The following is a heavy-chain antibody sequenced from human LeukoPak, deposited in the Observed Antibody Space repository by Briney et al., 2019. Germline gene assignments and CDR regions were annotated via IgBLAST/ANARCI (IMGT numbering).Heavy chain of an antibody. J-gene: IGHJ5*02. Sequence: PSETLSLTCTVSGGSISSSSYYWGWIRQPPGKGLEWIGSIYYSGSTYYNPSLKSRVTISVDRSKNQFSLKLSSVTAADTAVYYCARAGGYCSSTSCYVAWFDPWGQGTLVTVSS. CDR3: ARAGGYCSSTSCYVAWFDP. CDR2: IYYSGST. D-gene: IGHD2-2*01. CDR1: GGSISSSSYY. V-gene: IGHV4-39*07.